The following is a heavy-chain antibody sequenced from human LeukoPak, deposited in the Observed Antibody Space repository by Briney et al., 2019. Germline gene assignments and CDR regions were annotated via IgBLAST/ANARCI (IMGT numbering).Heavy chain of an antibody. CDR3: AKGAMVRGVIAADY. Sequence: GGSLRLSCAASGFTLSSYAMNWVRQAPGEGLEWVSAISGSGGSTYYADSVKGLFAISRDNTKNTLYLQMNSLGAEDTAVYYCAKGAMVRGVIAADYWGQGTPVTVSS. J-gene: IGHJ4*02. CDR1: GFTLSSYA. D-gene: IGHD3-10*01. V-gene: IGHV3-23*01. CDR2: ISGSGGST.